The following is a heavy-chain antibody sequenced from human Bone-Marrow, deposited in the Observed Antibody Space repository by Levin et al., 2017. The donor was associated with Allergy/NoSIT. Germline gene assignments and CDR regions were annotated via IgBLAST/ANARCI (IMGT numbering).Heavy chain of an antibody. CDR1: GFTFSSYA. D-gene: IGHD3-3*01. J-gene: IGHJ5*02. Sequence: GGSLRLSCAASGFTFSSYAMSWVRQAPGKGLEWVSAISGSGGSTYYADSVKGRFTISRDNSKNTLYLQMNSLRAEDTAVYYCAKVVRLSYYDFWSGYPTSFDPWGQGTLVTVSS. CDR3: AKVVRLSYYDFWSGYPTSFDP. V-gene: IGHV3-23*01. CDR2: ISGSGGST.